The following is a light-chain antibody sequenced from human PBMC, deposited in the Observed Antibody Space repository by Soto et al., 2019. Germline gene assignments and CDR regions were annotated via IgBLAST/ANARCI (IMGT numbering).Light chain of an antibody. CDR3: QTWGTGLLV. V-gene: IGLV4-69*01. Sequence: QLVLTQSPSASASLGASVKLTCTLSSGHRTYAIAWHQQQPEKGPRYLMNLNSDGRHTKGDGIPDRFSGSSSGTERYLTISSVQSEDEADYYFQTWGTGLLVFGGGTKLTVL. CDR2: LNSDGRH. CDR1: SGHRTYA. J-gene: IGLJ2*01.